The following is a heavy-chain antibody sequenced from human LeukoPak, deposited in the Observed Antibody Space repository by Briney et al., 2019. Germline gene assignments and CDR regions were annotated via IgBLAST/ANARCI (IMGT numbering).Heavy chain of an antibody. Sequence: SETLSLTCTVSGGSISSYYWSWIRQPAGKGLEWIGRIYTSGSTNYNPSLKSRVTMSVDTSKNQLSLKLSSVTAADTAVYYCARSLRGYDILTGYSSDWYFDLWGRGTLVTVSS. CDR1: GGSISSYY. CDR3: ARSLRGYDILTGYSSDWYFDL. CDR2: IYTSGST. V-gene: IGHV4-4*07. D-gene: IGHD3-9*01. J-gene: IGHJ2*01.